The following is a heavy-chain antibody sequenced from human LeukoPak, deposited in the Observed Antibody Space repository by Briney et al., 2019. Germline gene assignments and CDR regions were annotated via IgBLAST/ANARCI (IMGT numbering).Heavy chain of an antibody. CDR1: GYTFTGYY. CDR2: INPNSGGT. V-gene: IGHV1-2*02. D-gene: IGHD3-22*01. J-gene: IGHJ4*02. CDR3: ARVLGHYDSSGYGY. Sequence: ASVKVSCKASGYTFTGYYMHWVRQAPGQGLEWMGWINPNSGGTNYAQKFQGRVTMTRDTSISTAYMELSRLRSDDTAVYYCARVLGHYDSSGYGYWGQGTLVTVSS.